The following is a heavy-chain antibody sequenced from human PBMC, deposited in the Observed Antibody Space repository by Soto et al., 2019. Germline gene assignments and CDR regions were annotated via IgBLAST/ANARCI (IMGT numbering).Heavy chain of an antibody. CDR2: IRATGST. CDR1: GFTFSNYA. J-gene: IGHJ4*02. D-gene: IGHD6-19*01. Sequence: EVQVLDSGGGLVQPGGSQRLSCEASGFTFSNYAMSWVRQAPGKGLEWGSTIRATGSTLYADSVKGRFTISRDNSKNTVYLQMNFLRAEDTAVYYCAKVSNKWAVAQRGYFDYWGQGTLVTVSS. V-gene: IGHV3-23*01. CDR3: AKVSNKWAVAQRGYFDY.